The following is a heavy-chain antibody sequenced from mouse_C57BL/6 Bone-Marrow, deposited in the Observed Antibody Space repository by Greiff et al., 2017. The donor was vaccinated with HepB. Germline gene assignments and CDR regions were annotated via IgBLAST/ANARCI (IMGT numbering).Heavy chain of an antibody. D-gene: IGHD1-1*01. CDR2: IRSKSNNYAT. CDR3: VSPLITTVVDWFAY. J-gene: IGHJ3*01. Sequence: EVNVVESGGGLVQPKGSLKLSCAASGFSFNTYAMNWVRQAPGKGLEWVARIRSKSNNYATYYADSVKDRFTISRDDSESMLYLQMNNLKTEDTAMYYCVSPLITTVVDWFAYWGQGTLVTVSA. V-gene: IGHV10-1*01. CDR1: GFSFNTYA.